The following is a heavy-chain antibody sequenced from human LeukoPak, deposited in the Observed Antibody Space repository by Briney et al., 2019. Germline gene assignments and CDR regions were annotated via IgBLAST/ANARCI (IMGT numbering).Heavy chain of an antibody. Sequence: TEGSLRLSCAASGFTFSNSWMHWVRQAPGKGLVWVSRINSDGSVTTYADSVKGRFTISRDNAKNTLYLQMNSLRAEDTAVYYCAREDYSSSWANDYWGQGTLVTVSS. CDR3: AREDYSSSWANDY. CDR1: GFTFSNSW. V-gene: IGHV3-74*01. CDR2: INSDGSVT. J-gene: IGHJ4*02. D-gene: IGHD6-13*01.